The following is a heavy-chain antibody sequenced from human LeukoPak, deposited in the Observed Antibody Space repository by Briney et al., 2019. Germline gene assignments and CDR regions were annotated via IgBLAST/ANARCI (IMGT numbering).Heavy chain of an antibody. CDR1: GFTFSGYA. J-gene: IGHJ3*02. D-gene: IGHD3-3*01. CDR3: ARDQDRHYDFWSGYPDAFEI. Sequence: PGRSLRLSCAASGFTFSGYAMHWVRQAPGKGLEWVAVISYDGSNKYYADSVKGRSTISRDNSKKTLYLQMNSLRAEDTAVYYCARDQDRHYDFWSGYPDAFEIWGQGTMVTVSP. CDR2: ISYDGSNK. V-gene: IGHV3-30*04.